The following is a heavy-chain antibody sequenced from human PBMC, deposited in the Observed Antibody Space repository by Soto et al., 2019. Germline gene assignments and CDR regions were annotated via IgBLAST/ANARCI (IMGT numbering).Heavy chain of an antibody. CDR1: GFPFSGSI. J-gene: IGHJ6*02. Sequence: EVQLVESGGGLVQPWGSLTLSCAGSGFPFSGSIIHWVRQAPGKGLEWVGRIRSKANNYATAFAASVQGRVTISREDSKNTAFLQMNSLKIEDTAVYFCARNLGAKYGMDVWGQGTTVTVSS. CDR3: ARNLGAKYGMDV. D-gene: IGHD1-26*01. V-gene: IGHV3-73*02. CDR2: IRSKANNYAT.